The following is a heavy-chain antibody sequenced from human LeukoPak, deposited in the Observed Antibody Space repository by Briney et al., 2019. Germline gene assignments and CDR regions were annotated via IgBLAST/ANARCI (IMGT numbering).Heavy chain of an antibody. D-gene: IGHD2-21*02. V-gene: IGHV3-15*01. CDR1: GFTFSNAW. CDR3: TREAVTANGYFDY. Sequence: GGSLRLSCAASGFTFSNAWMTWVRQAPGKGLEWVGRIKSKTDGGTTDYSAPVKGRCTISRDDSKNTLYLQMNSLKTEDTAVYYCTREAVTANGYFDYWGQGTVVTVSS. CDR2: IKSKTDGGTT. J-gene: IGHJ4*02.